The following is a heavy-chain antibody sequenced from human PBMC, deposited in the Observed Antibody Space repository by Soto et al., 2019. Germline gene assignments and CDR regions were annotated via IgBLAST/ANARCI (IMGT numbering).Heavy chain of an antibody. CDR2: INPSSGGT. V-gene: IGHV1-2*04. CDR1: GYTFTGYY. CDR3: ARGGIAADRDFYYGMHV. D-gene: IGHD6-13*01. J-gene: IGHJ6*02. Sequence: ASVKVSCKASGYTFTGYYMHWVRQAPGQGLEWMGWINPSSGGTNYAQKFQGWVTMTRDTSISTAYMELSRLRSDDTAVYYCARGGIAADRDFYYGMHVWGQGTTVTVSS.